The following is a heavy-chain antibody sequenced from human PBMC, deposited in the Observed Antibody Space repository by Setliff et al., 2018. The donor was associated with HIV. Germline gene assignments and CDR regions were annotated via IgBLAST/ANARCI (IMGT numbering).Heavy chain of an antibody. V-gene: IGHV3-7*01. CDR1: GFTFSDYW. CDR2: INQDGSVE. J-gene: IGHJ4*02. Sequence: GGSLRLSCAASGFTFSDYWINWVRQAQGKGLEWVANINQDGSVEGYVDSVQGRLTISRDNAKSSLYLHINSLRAEDMAGYYCVGGFYAGYWGQGTLVTVSS. CDR3: VGGFYAGY. D-gene: IGHD5-12*01.